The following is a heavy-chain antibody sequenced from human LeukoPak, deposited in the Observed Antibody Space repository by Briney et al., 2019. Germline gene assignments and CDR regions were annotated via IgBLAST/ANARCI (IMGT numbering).Heavy chain of an antibody. Sequence: SETLSLTCTVSGYSISSGYYWGWIRQPPGKGLEWIGSIYQSGSTYYNPSLKSRVTISVDTSKNQFSLKLSSVTAADTAVYYCASDDILTGFDYWGQGTLVTISS. J-gene: IGHJ4*02. CDR2: IYQSGST. CDR1: GYSISSGYY. CDR3: ASDDILTGFDY. D-gene: IGHD3-9*01. V-gene: IGHV4-38-2*02.